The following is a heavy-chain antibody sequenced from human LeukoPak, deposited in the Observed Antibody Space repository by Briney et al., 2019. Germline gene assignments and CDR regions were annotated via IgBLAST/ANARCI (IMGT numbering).Heavy chain of an antibody. V-gene: IGHV1-2*02. Sequence: ASVKVSCKASGYTFTGYYMHWVRQAPGQGLEWMGWINPNSGGTNYAQKFQGRVTMTRDTSISTAYMELSRPRSDDTAVYYCARGRDGYNDFGYFDYWGQGTLVTVSS. CDR1: GYTFTGYY. CDR2: INPNSGGT. D-gene: IGHD5-24*01. J-gene: IGHJ4*02. CDR3: ARGRDGYNDFGYFDY.